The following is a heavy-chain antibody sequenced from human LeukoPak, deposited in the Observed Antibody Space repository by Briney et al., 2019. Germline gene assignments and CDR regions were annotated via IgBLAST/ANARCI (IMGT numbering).Heavy chain of an antibody. D-gene: IGHD6-19*01. CDR2: IYYSGST. CDR1: GVSISSYY. CDR3: VRVNNGWYGPLIDY. Sequence: SETLSLTCTVSGVSISSYYWSWIRQPPGKGLEWIGYIYYSGSTNYNPSLKSRVTISVDTSKNQFSLKLSSVTAADTAVYYCVRVNNGWYGPLIDYWGQGTLVTVSS. V-gene: IGHV4-59*01. J-gene: IGHJ4*02.